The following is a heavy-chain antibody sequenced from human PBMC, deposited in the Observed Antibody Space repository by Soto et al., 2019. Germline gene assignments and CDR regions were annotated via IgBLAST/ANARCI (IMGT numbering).Heavy chain of an antibody. CDR2: ISSSSSYI. D-gene: IGHD3-3*01. V-gene: IGHV3-21*01. Sequence: GGSLRLSCAASGFTFSSYIMNWVRQAPGKGLEWVSSISSSSSYIYYADSVKGRFTISRDNAKNSLYLQMNSLRAEDTAVYYCARGTYYDFWSGSRSGMDVWGQGTTVTVSS. CDR3: ARGTYYDFWSGSRSGMDV. CDR1: GFTFSSYI. J-gene: IGHJ6*02.